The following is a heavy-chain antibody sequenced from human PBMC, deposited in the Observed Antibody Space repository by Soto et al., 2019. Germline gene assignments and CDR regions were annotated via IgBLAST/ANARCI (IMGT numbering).Heavy chain of an antibody. CDR3: ARGAYSSRTEFDY. CDR1: GGTFSSYA. CDR2: IIPIFGTA. Sequence: SVKVSCKASGGTFSSYAISWVRQAPGQGLEWMGGIIPIFGTANYAQKFQGRVTITADESTSTAYMELSSLRSEDTAVYYCARGAYSSRTEFDYWGQGTLVTVSS. D-gene: IGHD6-13*01. V-gene: IGHV1-69*13. J-gene: IGHJ4*02.